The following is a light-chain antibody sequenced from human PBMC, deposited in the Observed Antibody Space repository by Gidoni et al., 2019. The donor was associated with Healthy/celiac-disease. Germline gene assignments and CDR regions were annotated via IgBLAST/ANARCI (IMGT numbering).Light chain of an antibody. J-gene: IGKJ2*01. CDR2: GAS. CDR1: QSVSNSY. V-gene: IGKV3-20*01. Sequence: EIVLTQSPGTLSLSPGERATLSCRASQSVSNSYLAWYQQTPGQAPRLHIYGASSRATGFPDRFSGSGCGTGFNLTISRLEPEDVAVYDCQRNGSSPAYTFGQGTKLEIK. CDR3: QRNGSSPAYT.